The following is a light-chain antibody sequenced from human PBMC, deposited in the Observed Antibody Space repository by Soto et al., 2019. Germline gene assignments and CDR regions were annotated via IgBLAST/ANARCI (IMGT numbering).Light chain of an antibody. CDR1: QGVSSY. J-gene: IGKJ4*02. Sequence: EIVLTQSPATLSLSPGERATLSCRASQGVSSYLDWYQQKPGQAPRLLIYDASNRATGIPARFSGSGSGTDFTLTISSLAPEDFEVYYCQQRSNWLTCGGGTKVEIK. CDR2: DAS. CDR3: QQRSNWLT. V-gene: IGKV3-11*01.